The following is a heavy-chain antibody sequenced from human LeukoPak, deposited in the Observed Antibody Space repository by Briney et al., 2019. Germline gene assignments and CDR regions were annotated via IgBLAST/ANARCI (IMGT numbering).Heavy chain of an antibody. CDR3: ARAFALGGAMVTSYWFDP. D-gene: IGHD5-18*01. CDR2: INPNSGGT. Sequence: ASVTVSFKASGYTFTGYYMHWVRQAPGQGLEWMGWINPNSGGTNYAQKFQGRVTMTRDTSISTAYMELSRLRSDDTAVYYCARAFALGGAMVTSYWFDPWGQGTLVTVSS. J-gene: IGHJ5*02. CDR1: GYTFTGYY. V-gene: IGHV1-2*02.